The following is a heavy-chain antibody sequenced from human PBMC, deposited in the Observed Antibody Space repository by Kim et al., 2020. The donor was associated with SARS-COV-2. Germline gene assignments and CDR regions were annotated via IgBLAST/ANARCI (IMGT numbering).Heavy chain of an antibody. V-gene: IGHV3-33*01. J-gene: IGHJ6*02. CDR1: GFTFSSYG. Sequence: GGSLRLSCAASGFTFSSYGMHWVRQAPGKGLEWVAVIWYDGSNKYYADSVKGRFTISRDNSKNPLYLQMNSLRAEDTAVYYCARDTRDYYGMDVWGQGTTVTVSS. CDR2: IWYDGSNK. CDR3: ARDTRDYYGMDV.